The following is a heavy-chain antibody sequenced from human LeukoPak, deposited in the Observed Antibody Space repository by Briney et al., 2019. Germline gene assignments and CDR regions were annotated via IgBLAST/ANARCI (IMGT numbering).Heavy chain of an antibody. CDR2: ISTSSSTI. CDR3: ARGPSSSFYMDV. CDR1: GFTFSSYS. J-gene: IGHJ6*03. Sequence: GGSLRLSCAASGFTFSSYSMNWVRQAPGKGLEWVSYISTSSSTIYYADSVKGRFTISRDNAKNSLYLQMNYLRAEDTAVYYCARGPSSSFYMDVWGKGTTVTISS. V-gene: IGHV3-48*01.